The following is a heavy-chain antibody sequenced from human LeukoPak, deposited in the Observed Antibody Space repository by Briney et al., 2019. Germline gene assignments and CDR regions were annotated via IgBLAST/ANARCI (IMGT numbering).Heavy chain of an antibody. CDR3: AKDKGGSYYFDY. Sequence: GGSLRLSCAASGFTFSSYGMHWVRQAPGKGLEWVAFIRYDGSNKYYADSVKGRFAISRDNSKNTLYLQMNSLRAEDTAVYYCAKDKGGSYYFDYWGQGTLVTVSS. J-gene: IGHJ4*02. CDR1: GFTFSSYG. CDR2: IRYDGSNK. V-gene: IGHV3-30*02. D-gene: IGHD6-6*01.